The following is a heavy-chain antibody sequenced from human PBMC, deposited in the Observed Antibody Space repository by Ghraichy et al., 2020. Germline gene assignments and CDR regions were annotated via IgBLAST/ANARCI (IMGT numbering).Heavy chain of an antibody. CDR1: GGSISSSSYY. Sequence: SETLSLTCTVSGGSISSSSYYWGWIRQPPGKGLEWIGSIYYSGSTYYNPSLKSRVTISVDTSKNQFSLKLSSVTAADTAVYYCASKGYYMGNNWFDPWGQGTLVTVSS. CDR3: ASKGYYMGNNWFDP. V-gene: IGHV4-39*01. CDR2: IYYSGST. D-gene: IGHD3-3*01. J-gene: IGHJ5*02.